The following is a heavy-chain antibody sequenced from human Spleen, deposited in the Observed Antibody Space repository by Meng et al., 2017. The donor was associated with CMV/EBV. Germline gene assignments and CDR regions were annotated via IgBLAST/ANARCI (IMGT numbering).Heavy chain of an antibody. CDR2: ISPTSST. V-gene: IGHV4-34*01. CDR3: ASSTGWRDF. D-gene: IGHD6-19*01. CDR1: SGSLSGHF. Sequence: LSLTCDVYSGSLSGHFWTWIRQPPGKGLGRIGEISPTSSTTYNPSLKSRVTISVDTSKNQFSLELSSVSAADTAVYYCASSTGWRDFWGQGTLVTVSS. J-gene: IGHJ4*02.